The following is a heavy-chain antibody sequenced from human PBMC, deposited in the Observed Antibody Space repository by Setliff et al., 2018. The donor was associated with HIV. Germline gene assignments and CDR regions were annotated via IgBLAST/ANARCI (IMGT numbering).Heavy chain of an antibody. CDR1: GYSISSGYY. D-gene: IGHD4-17*01. V-gene: IGHV4-38-2*02. Sequence: SETLSLTCTVTGYSISSGYYWAWIRQPPGKGLEWIGHIYHAGNTYYDPSLKSRVTISVDTSKNQISLRLNSLTAADTALYYCARGTTLNVVPDAFDIWGQGTMVTVSS. CDR3: ARGTTLNVVPDAFDI. CDR2: IYHAGNT. J-gene: IGHJ3*02.